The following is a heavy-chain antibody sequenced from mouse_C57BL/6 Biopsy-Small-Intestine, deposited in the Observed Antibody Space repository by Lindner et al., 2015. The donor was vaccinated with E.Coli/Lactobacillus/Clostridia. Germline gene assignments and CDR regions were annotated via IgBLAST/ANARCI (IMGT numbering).Heavy chain of an antibody. D-gene: IGHD1-1*02. CDR1: GYTFTTYP. J-gene: IGHJ2*01. CDR2: FHPYNDDT. CDR3: ARGGNLWSNFDY. V-gene: IGHV1-47*01. Sequence: VQLQESGAELVRPGTSVKMSCKASGYTFTTYPIEWMKQNHGKSLEWIGNFHPYNDDTEYNEKFKGKATLTVEKSSSTVYLELSRLTSDDSAVYYCARGGNLWSNFDYWGQGTTLTVSS.